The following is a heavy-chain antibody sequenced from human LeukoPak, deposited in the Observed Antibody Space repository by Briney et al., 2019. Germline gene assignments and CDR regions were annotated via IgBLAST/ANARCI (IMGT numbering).Heavy chain of an antibody. J-gene: IGHJ6*03. V-gene: IGHV1-69*05. Sequence: SVKVSCKASGGTFSSYAISWVRQAPGQGLEWMGRIIPIFGTANYAQKFQGRVTITTDESTSTAYMELSSLRSEDTAVYYCARGGDDFWGGYYRYYYYMDVWGKGTTVTVSS. D-gene: IGHD3-3*01. CDR2: IIPIFGTA. CDR1: GGTFSSYA. CDR3: ARGGDDFWGGYYRYYYYMDV.